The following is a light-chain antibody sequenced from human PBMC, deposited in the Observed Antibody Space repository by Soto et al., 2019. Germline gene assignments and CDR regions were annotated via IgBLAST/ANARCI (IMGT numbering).Light chain of an antibody. Sequence: EIVLTQSPGTLSLSPGERATLSCRASQSVSTNYLAWYQQKPGQSPRLLIYGATRRATGIPDRFSGSASGTDFILTISRLEPEDFALYFCQQYGSSPYTFAQGTKLDIK. CDR2: GAT. V-gene: IGKV3-20*01. CDR3: QQYGSSPYT. CDR1: QSVSTNY. J-gene: IGKJ2*01.